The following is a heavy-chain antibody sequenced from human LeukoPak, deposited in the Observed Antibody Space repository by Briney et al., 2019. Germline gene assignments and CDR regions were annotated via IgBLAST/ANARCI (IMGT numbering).Heavy chain of an antibody. Sequence: GASVKVSCKASGYTFTGYYMHWVRQAPGQGLEWMGWINPNSGGTNYAQKLQGRVTMTRDTSISTAYMELSRLRSDDTAVYYCARVEECGGDCYIVGYFDYWGQGTLVTVSS. J-gene: IGHJ4*02. V-gene: IGHV1-2*02. CDR2: INPNSGGT. CDR3: ARVEECGGDCYIVGYFDY. CDR1: GYTFTGYY. D-gene: IGHD2-21*02.